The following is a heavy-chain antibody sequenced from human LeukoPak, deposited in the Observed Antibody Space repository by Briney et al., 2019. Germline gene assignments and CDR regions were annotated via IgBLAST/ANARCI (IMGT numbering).Heavy chain of an antibody. J-gene: IGHJ3*02. D-gene: IGHD1-26*01. CDR1: GVSVSSTSYY. CDR3: ARLSGNGFDM. CDR2: IYYSGST. Sequence: SETLSLTCTVSGVSVSSTSYYWGWIRQPPGKGLEWIGSIYYSGSTYYNPFLKSRVTISVDTSKNRFSLKLSSVTAADTAVYYCARLSGNGFDMWGQGTTVTVSS. V-gene: IGHV4-39*01.